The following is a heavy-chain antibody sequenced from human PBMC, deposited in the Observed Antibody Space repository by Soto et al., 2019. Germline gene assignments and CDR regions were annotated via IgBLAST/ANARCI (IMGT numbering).Heavy chain of an antibody. Sequence: PGGSLRLSCAASGFTFSSYGMHWVRQAPGKGLEWVAVIWYDGSNKYYADSVKGRFTISRDNSKNTLYLQMNSLRAEDTAVYYCARDKDYDSSGLDYWGQGTLVTVSS. V-gene: IGHV3-33*01. CDR3: ARDKDYDSSGLDY. CDR2: IWYDGSNK. CDR1: GFTFSSYG. J-gene: IGHJ4*02. D-gene: IGHD3-22*01.